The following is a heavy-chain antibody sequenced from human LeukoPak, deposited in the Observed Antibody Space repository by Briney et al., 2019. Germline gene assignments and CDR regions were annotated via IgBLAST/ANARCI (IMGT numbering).Heavy chain of an antibody. V-gene: IGHV3-43*02. CDR2: VSGDGVST. J-gene: IGHJ4*02. CDR1: GLPIADFA. Sequence: GGSLRLSCVASGLPIADFAMHWVRQAPGKGPEWVSLVSGDGVSTFYADSVKGRFSISRDNSKNSLYLEMNSLRTEDAAMYYCAKESGKFDYWGQGTLVAVSS. CDR3: AKESGKFDY.